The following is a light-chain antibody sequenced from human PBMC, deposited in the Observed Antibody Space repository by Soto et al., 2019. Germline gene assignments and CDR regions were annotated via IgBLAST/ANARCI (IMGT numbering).Light chain of an antibody. Sequence: DVQMTQSPSSLSASVGDRVTITCQASQDINNFLNWYQHRPGKAPNLVIYGAPDLETGVPSRFSGSGSGTEFTFIIKSLQPEDVGTYFCQQYNDVPITFGQGTRLES. CDR3: QQYNDVPIT. CDR1: QDINNF. J-gene: IGKJ5*01. V-gene: IGKV1-33*01. CDR2: GAP.